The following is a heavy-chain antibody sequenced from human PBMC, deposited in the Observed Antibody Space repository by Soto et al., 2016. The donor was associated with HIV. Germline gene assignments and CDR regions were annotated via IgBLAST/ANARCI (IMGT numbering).Heavy chain of an antibody. D-gene: IGHD5-12*01. V-gene: IGHV1-69*01. CDR2: IIPIFDTA. CDR3: ARARPSGSNYFDY. J-gene: IGHJ4*02. Sequence: QVQLVQSGAEVKKPGASVKVSCKASGYTFTSDDINWVRQAPGQGLEWMGGIIPIFDTANYAQKFQGRVTITADESTSTAYMELSSLRSEDTAVYYCARARPSGSNYFDYWGQGTLVTVSS. CDR1: GYTFTSDD.